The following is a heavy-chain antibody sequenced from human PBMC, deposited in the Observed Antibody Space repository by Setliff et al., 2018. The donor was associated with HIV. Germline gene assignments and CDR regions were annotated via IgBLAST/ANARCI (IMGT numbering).Heavy chain of an antibody. D-gene: IGHD4-17*01. Sequence: PSETLSLTCTVSGGSVGSGSYYWSWIRQPPGKGLEWIGYIYYSGNTNYNPSLKSRVTLSIDTSKNQFSLNLHSVTAEDTAVYYCARDPPGYGDSNDFWGQGTLVTVSS. CDR2: IYYSGNT. J-gene: IGHJ4*02. CDR1: GGSVGSGSYY. V-gene: IGHV4-61*01. CDR3: ARDPPGYGDSNDF.